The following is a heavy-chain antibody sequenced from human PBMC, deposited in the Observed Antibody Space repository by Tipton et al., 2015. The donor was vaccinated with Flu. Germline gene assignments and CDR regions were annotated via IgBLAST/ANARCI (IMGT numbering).Heavy chain of an antibody. CDR3: ARDPRGTAYYYYYGMAV. J-gene: IGHJ6*02. CDR1: GFTFSSYE. Sequence: SLRLSCAASGFTFSSYEMNWVRQAPGKGLEWVSYISSSGSTIYYADSVKGRFTISRDNAKNSLYLQMNSLRAEDTAVYYCARDPRGTAYYYYYGMAVWGQGSTVTVSS. CDR2: ISSSGSTI. V-gene: IGHV3-48*03. D-gene: IGHD1-1*01.